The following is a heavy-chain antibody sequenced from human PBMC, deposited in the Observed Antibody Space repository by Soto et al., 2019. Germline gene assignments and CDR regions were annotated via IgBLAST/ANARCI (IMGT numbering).Heavy chain of an antibody. D-gene: IGHD2-2*01. CDR2: INHSGST. CDR1: GGSFSGYY. J-gene: IGHJ6*03. CDR3: ARVRNPHSTYCSSTSCYLAYYYHYYMAV. Sequence: SETLSLTCAVYGGSFSGYYWSWIRQPPGKGLEWIGEINHSGSTNYNPSLKSRVTISVDTSRNQFSLKLSSVTAADTAVYYCARVRNPHSTYCSSTSCYLAYYYHYYMAVWGKGTSVTVSS. V-gene: IGHV4-34*01.